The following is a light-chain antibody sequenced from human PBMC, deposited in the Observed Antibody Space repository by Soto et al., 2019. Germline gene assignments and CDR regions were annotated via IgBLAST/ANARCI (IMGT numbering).Light chain of an antibody. J-gene: IGLJ3*02. Sequence: SYELTQPPSVSVSPGQTARITCSGDALPKQYAYWYQQKPGQAPVLVIYKDSERPSGIPERFSGSSSGTTVTLTISGVQAEDEADYYCQSADSSGTCWVFGGGAKLNVL. CDR2: KDS. CDR1: ALPKQY. V-gene: IGLV3-25*02. CDR3: QSADSSGTCWV.